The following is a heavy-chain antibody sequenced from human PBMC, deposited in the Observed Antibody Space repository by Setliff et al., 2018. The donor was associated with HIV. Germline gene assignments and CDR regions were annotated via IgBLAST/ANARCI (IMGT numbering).Heavy chain of an antibody. CDR3: ARSPTYFYDSGGYLLFDF. CDR2: IYYSGST. D-gene: IGHD3-22*01. V-gene: IGHV4-39*01. J-gene: IGHJ4*02. CDR1: GGSISSNNYY. Sequence: SETLSLTCTVSGGSISSNNYYWGWIRQPPGKGLEWIASIYYSGSTYYNPSLKSRITISVDTSKNQFSLRLSSVTAADTALYYCARSPTYFYDSGGYLLFDFWGQGALVTVSS.